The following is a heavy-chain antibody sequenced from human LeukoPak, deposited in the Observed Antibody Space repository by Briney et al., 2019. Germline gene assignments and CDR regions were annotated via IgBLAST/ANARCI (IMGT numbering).Heavy chain of an antibody. CDR1: GFTFSSYS. J-gene: IGHJ3*02. D-gene: IGHD3-9*01. CDR2: ISSSSSYI. V-gene: IGHV3-21*01. Sequence: GGSLRLSYAASGFTFSSYSMNWVRQAPGKGLEWVSSISSSSSYIYYADSVKGRFTISRDNAKNSLYLQMNSLRAEDTAVYYCARYYDILTGEDAFDIWGQGTMVTVSS. CDR3: ARYYDILTGEDAFDI.